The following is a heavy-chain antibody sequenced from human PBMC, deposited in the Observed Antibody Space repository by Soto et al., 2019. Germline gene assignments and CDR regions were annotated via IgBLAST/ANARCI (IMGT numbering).Heavy chain of an antibody. CDR1: GYTFASYG. V-gene: IGHV1-18*01. CDR3: ARDTDSSSWVLMDV. CDR2: ISAYNGNT. D-gene: IGHD6-13*01. Sequence: QVQLVQSGAEVKRPGASVKVSCKASGYTFASYGISWVRQAPGEGLEWMGWISAYNGNTNYAQKLQGRVTMTTDTSTSTAYMELRSLRSDDTAVYYCARDTDSSSWVLMDVWGQGTTVTVSS. J-gene: IGHJ6*02.